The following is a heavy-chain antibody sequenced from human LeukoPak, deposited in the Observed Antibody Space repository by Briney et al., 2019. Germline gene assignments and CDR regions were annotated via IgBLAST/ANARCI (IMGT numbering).Heavy chain of an antibody. CDR1: GGSISSYY. CDR3: ARDRNYGDSQRWFDP. Sequence: SETLSLTCTVSGGSISSYYWSWIRQPAGKGLEWIGRIYTSGSTNYNPSLKSRVTISVDTSKNQFSLKLSSVTAADTAVYYCARDRNYGDSQRWFDPWGQGTLVTVSS. V-gene: IGHV4-4*07. J-gene: IGHJ5*02. D-gene: IGHD4-17*01. CDR2: IYTSGST.